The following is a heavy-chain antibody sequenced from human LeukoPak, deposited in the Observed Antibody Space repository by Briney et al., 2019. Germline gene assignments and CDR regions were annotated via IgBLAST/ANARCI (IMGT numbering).Heavy chain of an antibody. CDR3: AREREIAAAGMVVDAFDI. J-gene: IGHJ3*02. D-gene: IGHD6-13*01. V-gene: IGHV3-23*01. CDR2: ISGSGGTI. Sequence: GGSLRLSCADSGFTFSTYALSWVRQAPGKGLEWVSAISGSGGTIFYADSVKGRFTISRDNSKNTLYLQMNSLRAEDTAVYYCAREREIAAAGMVVDAFDIWGQGTMVTVSS. CDR1: GFTFSTYA.